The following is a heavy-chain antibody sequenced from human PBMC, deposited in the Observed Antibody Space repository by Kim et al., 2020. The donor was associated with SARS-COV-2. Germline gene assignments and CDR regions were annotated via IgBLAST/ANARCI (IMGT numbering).Heavy chain of an antibody. V-gene: IGHV4-34*01. CDR3: ARSRPGYCSSTSCYDDY. CDR2: INHSGST. CDR1: GGSFSGYY. D-gene: IGHD2-2*01. Sequence: SETLSLTCAVYGGSFSGYYWSWIRQPPGKGLEWIGEINHSGSTNYNPSLKSRVTISVDTSKNQFSLKLSSVTAADTAVYYCARSRPGYCSSTSCYDDYWGQGTLVTVSS. J-gene: IGHJ4*02.